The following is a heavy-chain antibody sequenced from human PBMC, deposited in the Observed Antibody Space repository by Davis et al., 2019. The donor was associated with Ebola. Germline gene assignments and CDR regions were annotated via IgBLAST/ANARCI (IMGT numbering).Heavy chain of an antibody. V-gene: IGHV4-39*07. Sequence: SETLSLTCTVSGGSIISSSSYWGWIRQSPRKGLEWIGSIYYSGITYCNPSLRGRVTISIDTSKNQFSLEVRSVTAADTAFYYCVRGSDAYKTGYWGQGTLVTVSS. CDR3: VRGSDAYKTGY. CDR2: IYYSGIT. D-gene: IGHD5-24*01. J-gene: IGHJ4*02. CDR1: GGSIISSSSY.